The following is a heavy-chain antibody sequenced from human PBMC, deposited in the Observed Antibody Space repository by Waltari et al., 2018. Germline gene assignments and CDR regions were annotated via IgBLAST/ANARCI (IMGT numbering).Heavy chain of an antibody. D-gene: IGHD6-6*01. V-gene: IGHV3-33*01. CDR2: IWYYGNNK. Sequence: QVQLVESGGGVVQPGRSLRLSCAASGFTFSRYGMHWVRQGPGKGGCGGAFIWYYGNNKYYADSVKGRFTISRDKSKNTLYLQMNSLRAEDTAVYYCARETGSSSEAYWGQGTLVTVSS. J-gene: IGHJ4*02. CDR1: GFTFSRYG. CDR3: ARETGSSSEAY.